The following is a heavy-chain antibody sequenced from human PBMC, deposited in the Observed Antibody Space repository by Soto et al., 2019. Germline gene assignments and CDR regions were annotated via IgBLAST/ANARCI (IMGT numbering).Heavy chain of an antibody. CDR2: IDPSDSYT. J-gene: IGHJ6*02. Sequence: PXESQKNSWKCSGNSFTSYCISLVLQMPGKGLEWMGRIDPSDSYTNYSPSFQGHVTISADKSISTAYLQWSSLKASDTAMYYCARQSAMTTVTTLYYYYGMDVWGQGTRSPSP. CDR1: GNSFTSYC. D-gene: IGHD4-4*01. V-gene: IGHV5-10-1*01. CDR3: ARQSAMTTVTTLYYYYGMDV.